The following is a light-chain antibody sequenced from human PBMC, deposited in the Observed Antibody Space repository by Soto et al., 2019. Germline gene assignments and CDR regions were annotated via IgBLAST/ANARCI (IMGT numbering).Light chain of an antibody. V-gene: IGLV1-40*01. CDR2: DNN. CDR1: SSNIGAGYD. J-gene: IGLJ2*01. Sequence: QAVVTQPPSVSGAPGQRVTISCTGSSSNIGAGYDVYWYQQPPGTAPKLLIYDNNNRPSGVPDRFSGSKSGTSASLAIAGLQAEDEGAYYCQTYDSNLSGDVVFGGGTQLTVL. CDR3: QTYDSNLSGDVV.